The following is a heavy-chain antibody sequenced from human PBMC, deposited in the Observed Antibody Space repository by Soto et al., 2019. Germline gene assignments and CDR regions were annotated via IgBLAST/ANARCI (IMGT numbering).Heavy chain of an antibody. J-gene: IGHJ4*02. Sequence: QVQLVESGGGVVQPGRSLRLSCAACGCTFRSYGMHWVRQAPGKGLEWVAVIWYDGSNKYYADSVKGRFTISRDNSKNTLYLQMNSLRAEDTAVYYCARQTITIFGVVRSSGYFDYWGQGTLVTVSS. CDR3: ARQTITIFGVVRSSGYFDY. CDR2: IWYDGSNK. V-gene: IGHV3-33*01. D-gene: IGHD3-3*01. CDR1: GCTFRSYG.